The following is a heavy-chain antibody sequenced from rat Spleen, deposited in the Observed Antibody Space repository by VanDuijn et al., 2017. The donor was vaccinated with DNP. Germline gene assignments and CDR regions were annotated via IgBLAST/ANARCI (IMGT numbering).Heavy chain of an antibody. Sequence: EVQLVESGGGLMQPGRSLKLSCVASGFTFSNYGMAWVRQAPTKGLEWVATISYDGSSTYYRDSVKGRFTISRDNAKSTLYLQMDSLRSEDTATDYCARHGDIGTTRGFYFDYWGQGVMVTVSS. CDR1: GFTFSNYG. CDR2: ISYDGSST. V-gene: IGHV5-29*01. J-gene: IGHJ2*01. D-gene: IGHD1-5*01. CDR3: ARHGDIGTTRGFYFDY.